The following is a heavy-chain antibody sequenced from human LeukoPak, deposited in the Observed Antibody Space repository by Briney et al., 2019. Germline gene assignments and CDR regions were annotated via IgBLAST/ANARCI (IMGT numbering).Heavy chain of an antibody. J-gene: IGHJ4*02. CDR3: ARWEIRGTAHQLDY. V-gene: IGHV3-7*01. D-gene: IGHD1-7*01. Sequence: GSLRLSCAASGFTLSSHWMTWVRQAPGKGLEWVANINQDGSAKYYVDSVRGRFTISRDNAKNSMHLQMNSLRAEDTAVYYCARWEIRGTAHQLDYWGQGTLVTVSS. CDR2: INQDGSAK. CDR1: GFTLSSHW.